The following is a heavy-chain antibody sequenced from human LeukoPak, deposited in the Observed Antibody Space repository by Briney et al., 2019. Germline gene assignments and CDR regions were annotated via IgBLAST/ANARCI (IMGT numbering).Heavy chain of an antibody. J-gene: IGHJ6*03. CDR3: ARDTSARLPPGYYYYYMDV. CDR2: IYTSGST. CDR1: GDSISSYY. Sequence: KTSEPQSLTCTVSGDSISSYYWICIRQPAGKALECIGRIYTSGSTNYNPSLKSRITISVSQSQNQFSLKLSPLTTADNAVYYCARDTSARLPPGYYYYYMDVWGKGTTVTVSS. D-gene: IGHD6-6*01. V-gene: IGHV4-4*07.